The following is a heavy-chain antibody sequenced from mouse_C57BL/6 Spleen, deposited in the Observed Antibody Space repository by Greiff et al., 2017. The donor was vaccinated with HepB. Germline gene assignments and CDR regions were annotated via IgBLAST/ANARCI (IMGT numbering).Heavy chain of an antibody. CDR2: INPSTGGT. CDR3: ARGRVNSYYFDY. Sequence: VQLQQSGPELVKPGASVKISCKASGYSFTGYYMNWVKQSPEKSLEWIGEINPSTGGTTYNQKFKAKATLTVDKSSSTAYMQLKSLTSEDSAVYYCARGRVNSYYFDYWGQGTTLTVSS. J-gene: IGHJ2*01. D-gene: IGHD1-3*01. V-gene: IGHV1-42*01. CDR1: GYSFTGYY.